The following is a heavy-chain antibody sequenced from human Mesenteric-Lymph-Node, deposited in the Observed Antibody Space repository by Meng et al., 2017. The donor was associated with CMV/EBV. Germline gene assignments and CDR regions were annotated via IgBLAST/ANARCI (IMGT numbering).Heavy chain of an antibody. D-gene: IGHD5-18*01. CDR2: IHYNGGP. Sequence: SETLSLTCTVSGGSITSYYWSWIRQPPGKGLEWIGYIHYNGGPNYNPSLKSRVTISVDTSKNQFSLKLSSVTAADTAVYYCARTDTAMVTGGMDVWGQGTTVTVSS. J-gene: IGHJ6*02. CDR3: ARTDTAMVTGGMDV. CDR1: GGSITSYY. V-gene: IGHV4-59*01.